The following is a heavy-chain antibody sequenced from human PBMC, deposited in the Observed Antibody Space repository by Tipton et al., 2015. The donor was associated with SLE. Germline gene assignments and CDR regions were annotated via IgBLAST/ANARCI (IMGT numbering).Heavy chain of an antibody. V-gene: IGHV3-23*01. CDR2: ISGGGGST. Sequence: SLRFSCATSGFPFSSYALSWVRRAPGKGLEWVSAISGGGGSTYYADFGKGRFSISIDKSKKTLFLQMNSLRVDDTATYYCAKFEKTTDFYLDSWGQGTLVSVSS. J-gene: IGHJ4*02. CDR3: AKFEKTTDFYLDS. D-gene: IGHD1/OR15-1a*01. CDR1: GFPFSSYA.